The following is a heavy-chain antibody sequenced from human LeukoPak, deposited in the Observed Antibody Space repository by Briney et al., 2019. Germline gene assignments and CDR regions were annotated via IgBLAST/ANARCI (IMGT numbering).Heavy chain of an antibody. D-gene: IGHD4-23*01. V-gene: IGHV3-7*01. CDR3: ATSNSCPEY. CDR1: GLTLSSRW. J-gene: IGHJ4*02. CDR2: IDKDGSEH. Sequence: GGSLRLSCSASGLTLSSRWVNWVRQAPGKGLEWVAIIDKDGSEHNYVDSARGRFTISRDNAWNLVNLQMNSLRVEDTAVYYCATSNSCPEYWGQGTLVTVSS.